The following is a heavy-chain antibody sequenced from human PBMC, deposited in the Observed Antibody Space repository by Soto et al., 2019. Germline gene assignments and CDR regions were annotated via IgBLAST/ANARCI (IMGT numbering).Heavy chain of an antibody. CDR2: IIPIFGTA. CDR3: AREYCSSTSCYYFDY. V-gene: IGHV1-69*13. CDR1: GGTFSSYA. J-gene: IGHJ4*02. Sequence: SVKVSCKASGGTFSSYAISWVRQAPGQGLEWMGGIIPIFGTANYAQKFQGRVTITADESTSTAYMELSSLRSEDTAVYYCAREYCSSTSCYYFDYWGQGTLVTVSS. D-gene: IGHD2-2*01.